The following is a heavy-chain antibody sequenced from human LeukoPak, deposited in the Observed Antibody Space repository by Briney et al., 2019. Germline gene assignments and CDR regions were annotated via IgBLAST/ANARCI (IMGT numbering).Heavy chain of an antibody. CDR3: AILSFWVVRGIHLYYMEV. D-gene: IGHD3-10*01. CDR2: ISRSRSTI. CDR1: GFTFSSYS. J-gene: IGHJ6*03. V-gene: IGHV3-48*04. Sequence: GGSLRLSCAASGFTFSSYSMNWVRQAPGKGLEWVSYISRSRSTIYYADSVKGRFTISRDNSKNTLYLQMNSLRAEDTAVYYCAILSFWVVRGIHLYYMEVLGKGTTVNVS.